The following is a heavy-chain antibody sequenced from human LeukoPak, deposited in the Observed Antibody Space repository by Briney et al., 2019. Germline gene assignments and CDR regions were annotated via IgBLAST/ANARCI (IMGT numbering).Heavy chain of an antibody. CDR3: TRTGVF. J-gene: IGHJ4*02. Sequence: PGGSLRLSCAASGFTFSGYTMRWVRQAPGKGLEWVAVISYDENNEFYADSVKGRFTMSRDNSKSTVYLQMNSLRVDDTAVYYCTRTGVFWGQGTLVTVSS. CDR2: ISYDENNE. D-gene: IGHD3-10*01. CDR1: GFTFSGYT. V-gene: IGHV3-30*04.